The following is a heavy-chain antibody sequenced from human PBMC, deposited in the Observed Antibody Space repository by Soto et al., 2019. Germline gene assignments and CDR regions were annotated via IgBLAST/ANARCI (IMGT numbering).Heavy chain of an antibody. D-gene: IGHD3-3*01. V-gene: IGHV1-69*01. CDR3: ARARRFVDDTRFDP. J-gene: IGHJ5*02. Sequence: QVQLVQSGAEVKRPGSSVRVSCKASGVTFSDSSFSWVRQAPGQGLEWMGVITPIFGTSNFAQSFRGRFTITADESTSTVYMELSSLRSEDTAVYYCARARRFVDDTRFDPWGQGTLVTVSS. CDR1: GVTFSDSS. CDR2: ITPIFGTS.